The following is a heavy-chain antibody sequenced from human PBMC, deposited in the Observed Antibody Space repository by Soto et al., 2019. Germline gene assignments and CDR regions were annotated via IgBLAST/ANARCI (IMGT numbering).Heavy chain of an antibody. J-gene: IGHJ4*02. CDR1: GASVTSGTNY. CDR3: ARGWDAKS. V-gene: IGHV4-61*01. CDR2: ISHIGIT. Sequence: QVQMQESGPGLVKPSETLSLNCTVSGASVTSGTNYWGWIRQPRGKGLEYIGYISHIGITNYNPSLKRPVIISVDTSRNQFSLNLSSVTAASTAVYYWARGWDAKSWGQGTLVTVS. D-gene: IGHD3-22*01.